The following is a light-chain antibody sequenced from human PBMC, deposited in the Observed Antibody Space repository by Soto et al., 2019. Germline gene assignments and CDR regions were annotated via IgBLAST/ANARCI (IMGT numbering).Light chain of an antibody. CDR3: QQYVGSSRT. J-gene: IGKJ1*01. V-gene: IGKV3-20*01. CDR2: AVS. Sequence: EIVLTQSPGTLSMSPGERATLSCTASRTVDSTYLAWYQQKPGQAPRLLIYAVSDRATGTPDRFSGSGSGTDFTLTISRLEPEDFAVYYCQQYVGSSRTFGQGTKV. CDR1: RTVDSTY.